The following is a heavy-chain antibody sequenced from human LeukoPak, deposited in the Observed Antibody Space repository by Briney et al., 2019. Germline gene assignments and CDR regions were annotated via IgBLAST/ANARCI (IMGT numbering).Heavy chain of an antibody. D-gene: IGHD4-17*01. Sequence: GGSLRLSCAASGFTFSSYAMSWVRQAPGKGLEWVSGISGSGGSTYYADPVKGRFTISRDNSKNTLYLQMNSLRAEDTAVYYCAKEEGFGDYGDYDSLDYWGQGTLVTVSS. CDR2: ISGSGGST. CDR3: AKEEGFGDYGDYDSLDY. V-gene: IGHV3-23*01. J-gene: IGHJ4*02. CDR1: GFTFSSYA.